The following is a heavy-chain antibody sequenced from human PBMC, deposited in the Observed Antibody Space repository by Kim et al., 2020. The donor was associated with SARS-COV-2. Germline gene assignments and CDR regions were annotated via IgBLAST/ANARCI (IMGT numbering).Heavy chain of an antibody. CDR3: ARGTAYGVTTSYFDY. V-gene: IGHV3-33*05. Sequence: GGSLRLSCAASGFTFSSYGMHWVRQAPGKGLEWVAVISYDGSNKDYADSVKGRFTISRDNSKNTLYLQMNSLRAEDTAVYYCARGTAYGVTTSYFDYWGQGTLVTVSS. CDR2: ISYDGSNK. CDR1: GFTFSSYG. J-gene: IGHJ4*02. D-gene: IGHD4-17*01.